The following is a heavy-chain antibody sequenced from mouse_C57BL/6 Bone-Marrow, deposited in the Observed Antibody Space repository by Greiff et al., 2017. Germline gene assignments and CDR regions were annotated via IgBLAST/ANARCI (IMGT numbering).Heavy chain of an antibody. V-gene: IGHV1-77*01. CDR2: IGPGSGST. Sequence: QVQLQQSGAELVKPGASVKISCKASGYTFTDYYINWVKQRPGQGLEWIGKIGPGSGSTYYNEKFKGKATLTAEKSSSTAYMQLSSLTSEDSAVYFCARGGYDGYSTSYYFDYWGQGTTLTVSS. J-gene: IGHJ2*01. CDR3: ARGGYDGYSTSYYFDY. D-gene: IGHD2-3*01. CDR1: GYTFTDYY.